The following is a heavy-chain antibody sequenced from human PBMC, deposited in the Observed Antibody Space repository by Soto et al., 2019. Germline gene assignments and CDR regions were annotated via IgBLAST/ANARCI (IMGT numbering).Heavy chain of an antibody. CDR3: ARGLRGGSYGMDV. D-gene: IGHD3-10*01. Sequence: QVQLQESGPGLVKPSQTLSLTCTVSGGSISSGGYYWSWIRQHPGKGLEWIGYIVYTGSTDYNPTLKSRVTISVDTAKKQFSLKLSSVPAADTAVYYCARGLRGGSYGMDVWGQGTTVTVSS. J-gene: IGHJ6*02. CDR1: GGSISSGGYY. V-gene: IGHV4-31*03. CDR2: IVYTGST.